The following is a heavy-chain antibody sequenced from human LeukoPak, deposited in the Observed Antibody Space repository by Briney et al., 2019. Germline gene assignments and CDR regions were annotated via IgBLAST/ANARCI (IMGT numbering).Heavy chain of an antibody. J-gene: IGHJ6*03. CDR1: GITFGSHW. V-gene: IGHV3-7*01. D-gene: IGHD1-26*01. CDR3: VRDVGFFHTDV. CDR2: IRPDGSES. Sequence: GGSLRLSCTASGITFGSHWMTWVRQAPGMGLEWVGFIRPDGSESYYVDSVKGRFAISRDNAKNSLYLQMNSLRAEDTAVYYCVRDVGFFHTDVWGKGTTVTVSS.